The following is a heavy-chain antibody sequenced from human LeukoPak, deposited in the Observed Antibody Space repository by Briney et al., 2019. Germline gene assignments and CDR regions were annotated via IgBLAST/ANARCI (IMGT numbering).Heavy chain of an antibody. J-gene: IGHJ5*02. CDR3: AKGNGYSYGYGGNWFDP. D-gene: IGHD5-18*01. CDR2: ISWDGGST. CDR1: GFTFDDYT. Sequence: PGGSLRLSCAASGFTFDDYTMHWVRQAPGKGLEWVSLISWDGGSTYYADSVKGRFTISRDNSKNSLYLQMNSLRTEDTALYYCAKGNGYSYGYGGNWFDPWGQGTPVTVSS. V-gene: IGHV3-43*01.